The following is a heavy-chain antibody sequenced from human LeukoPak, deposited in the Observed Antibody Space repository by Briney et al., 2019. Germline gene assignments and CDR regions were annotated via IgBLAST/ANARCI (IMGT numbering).Heavy chain of an antibody. CDR1: GYSISSSYY. CDR3: AKGGGRITVTTPYYFDY. Sequence: ETLSLTCTVSGYSISSSYYWDWIRQPPGKGLEWIGSIYYSGSTYYNPPLKSRVTISVDTSKNQFSLKLSSVTAADTAVYYCAKGGGRITVTTPYYFDYWGQGTLVTVSS. V-gene: IGHV4-38-2*02. J-gene: IGHJ4*02. CDR2: IYYSGST. D-gene: IGHD4-17*01.